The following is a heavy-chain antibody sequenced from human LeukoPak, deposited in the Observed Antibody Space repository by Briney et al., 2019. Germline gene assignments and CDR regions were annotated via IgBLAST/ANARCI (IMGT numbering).Heavy chain of an antibody. D-gene: IGHD6-19*01. Sequence: PSETLSLTCTVSGSSISSYYWSWIRQPPGKGLEWIGYIYYSGSTNYNPSLKSRVTISVDTSKNQFSLKLSSVTAADTAVYYCARGGSGWYDYWGQGTLVTVSS. CDR1: GSSISSYY. J-gene: IGHJ4*02. CDR2: IYYSGST. CDR3: ARGGSGWYDY. V-gene: IGHV4-59*01.